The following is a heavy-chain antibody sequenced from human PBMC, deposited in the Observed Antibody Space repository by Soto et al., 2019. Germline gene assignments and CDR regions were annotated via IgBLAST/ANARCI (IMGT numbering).Heavy chain of an antibody. CDR3: ARLDFWSGGGSGGMDV. CDR1: GASISSYY. V-gene: IGHV4-59*01. D-gene: IGHD3-3*01. CDR2: SYYNGSN. Sequence: PSETLSLTFTVSGASISSYYWNWLRQRPGKGLELIGYSYYNGSNNYNLPLKSRVTIAGDMSKNQFSLKLTSVTAADTAVYYCARLDFWSGGGSGGMDVWGRGTTVTVSS. J-gene: IGHJ6*02.